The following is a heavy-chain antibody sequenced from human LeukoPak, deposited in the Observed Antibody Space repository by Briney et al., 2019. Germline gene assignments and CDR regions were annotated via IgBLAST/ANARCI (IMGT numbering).Heavy chain of an antibody. CDR1: GFTFSSNW. V-gene: IGHV3-74*01. CDR2: INSVGSTT. D-gene: IGHD4-23*01. J-gene: IGHJ4*02. Sequence: GSLRLSCAASGFTFSSNWMHWVRQAPGKGLVWVSRINSVGSTTNYADSVKGRFTISRDNAKNTLYLQMNSLRAEDTAVYYCTRGGFGDYGGGYWGQGTLVTVSS. CDR3: TRGGFGDYGGGY.